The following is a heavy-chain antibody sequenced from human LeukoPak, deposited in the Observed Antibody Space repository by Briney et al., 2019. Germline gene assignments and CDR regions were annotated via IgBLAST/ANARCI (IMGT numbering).Heavy chain of an antibody. CDR1: GFTFSSYA. CDR2: ISGSGGST. V-gene: IGHV3-23*01. J-gene: IGHJ6*02. D-gene: IGHD6-13*01. CDR3: AKDALVYSSSWYDYYYYYGMDV. Sequence: GGSLRLSCAASGFTFSSYAMSWVRQAPGKGLEWVSAISGSGGSTYYADSVKGRFTISRDNSKNTLYLQMNSLRAEDTAVYYCAKDALVYSSSWYDYYYYYGMDVWGQGTTVTVSS.